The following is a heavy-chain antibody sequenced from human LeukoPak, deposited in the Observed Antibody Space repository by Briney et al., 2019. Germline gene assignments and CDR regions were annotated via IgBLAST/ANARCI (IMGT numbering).Heavy chain of an antibody. J-gene: IGHJ4*02. CDR2: IYSGGST. CDR3: AKNGDSERWLQPKFVTH. D-gene: IGHD5-24*01. Sequence: AGGSLRLSCAASGFTVSSNYMSWVRQAPGKGLEWVSVIYSGGSTYYADSVKGRFTMSRDNSKNTLYLQMNSLRAEDTAVYYCAKNGDSERWLQPKFVTHWGQGTLVTVSS. V-gene: IGHV3-53*05. CDR1: GFTVSSNY.